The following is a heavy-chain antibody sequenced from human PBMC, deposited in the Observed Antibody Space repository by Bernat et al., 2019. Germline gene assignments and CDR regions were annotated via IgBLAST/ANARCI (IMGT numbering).Heavy chain of an antibody. Sequence: EVQLVESGGGLVQPGGSLRLSCAASGFAFSTYWMHWVRQAPGKGLVWVSRIKGDGSGTTYADYVKGRFTISRDHAKNTLYLQMNSLSAEDTAVYYCARDRNYAPFDPWGQGTLVTVSS. V-gene: IGHV3-74*01. D-gene: IGHD3-16*01. CDR2: IKGDGSGT. CDR3: ARDRNYAPFDP. J-gene: IGHJ5*02. CDR1: GFAFSTYW.